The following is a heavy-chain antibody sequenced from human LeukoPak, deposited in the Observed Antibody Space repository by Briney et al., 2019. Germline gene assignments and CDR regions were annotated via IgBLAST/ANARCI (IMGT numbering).Heavy chain of an antibody. CDR3: AREGAVAVNFDY. J-gene: IGHJ4*02. V-gene: IGHV3-30*04. CDR2: ISYDGSNK. CDR1: GYTFTSYY. Sequence: SCKASGYTFTSYYMHWVRQAPGKGLEWVAVISYDGSNKYYADSVKGRFTISRDNSKNTLYLQMNSLRAEDTAVYYCAREGAVAVNFDYWGQGTLVTVSS. D-gene: IGHD6-19*01.